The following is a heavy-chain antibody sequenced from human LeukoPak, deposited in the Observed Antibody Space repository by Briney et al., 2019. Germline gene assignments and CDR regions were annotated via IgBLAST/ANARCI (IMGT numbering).Heavy chain of an antibody. D-gene: IGHD2-8*01. V-gene: IGHV1-69*04. CDR3: AREGTNYDY. CDR1: GGTFSSYA. J-gene: IGHJ4*02. CDR2: IIPILGIA. Sequence: SVKVSCKASGGTFSSYAISWVRQAPGQGLEWMGRIIPILGIANYAQKFQGRVTITADKFTSTAYMELSSLRSEDTAVYYCAREGTNYDYWGQGTLVTVSS.